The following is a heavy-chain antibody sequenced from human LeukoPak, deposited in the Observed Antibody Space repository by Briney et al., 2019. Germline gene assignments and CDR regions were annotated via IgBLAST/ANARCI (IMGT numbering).Heavy chain of an antibody. CDR2: ISNSDGST. V-gene: IGHV3-23*01. J-gene: IGHJ4*02. CDR3: AKDLLARPDY. CDR1: GFIFSSYA. D-gene: IGHD2/OR15-2a*01. Sequence: GGSLRLSCAASGFIFSSYAMSWVRQAPGKGLEWVSTISNSDGSTYYADSVKGRFSISRDNAENTLYLQMNSLRADDTAVYYCAKDLLARPDYWGQGTLVTVSS.